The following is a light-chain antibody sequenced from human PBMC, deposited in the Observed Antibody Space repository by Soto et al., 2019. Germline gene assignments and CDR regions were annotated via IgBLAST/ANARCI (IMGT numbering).Light chain of an antibody. CDR2: EGS. J-gene: IGLJ1*01. Sequence: QSVLTQPASVSGSPGQSITISCTGSSSDVGAYTSASWYQQHPGKAPKLMIYEGSKRPSGVSYRFSGSKSGNTASLTISGLQAEDEADYYCCSYSGGSTRYVFGTGTKVTVL. CDR3: CSYSGGSTRYV. CDR1: SSDVGAYTS. V-gene: IGLV2-23*01.